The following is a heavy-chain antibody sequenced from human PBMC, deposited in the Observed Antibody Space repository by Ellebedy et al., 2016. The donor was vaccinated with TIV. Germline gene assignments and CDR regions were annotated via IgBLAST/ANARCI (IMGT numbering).Heavy chain of an antibody. D-gene: IGHD6-13*01. J-gene: IGHJ4*02. V-gene: IGHV5-51*01. CDR2: IYPGDSDT. Sequence: GESLKISCQGSGYSFTDYWIGWVRHMPGKGLEWMGIIYPGDSDTRYSPSFQGQVTISVDKSMSTAYLQWGSLKASDTAMYYCATSAFYSRWYYFDYWGQGTLVTVSS. CDR3: ATSAFYSRWYYFDY. CDR1: GYSFTDYW.